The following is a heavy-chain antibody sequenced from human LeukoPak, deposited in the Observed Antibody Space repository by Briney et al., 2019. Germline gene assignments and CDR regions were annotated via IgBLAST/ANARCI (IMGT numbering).Heavy chain of an antibody. CDR3: ARDIEEGSSSWYKRYYFDY. Sequence: GASVKVSCKASGYTFTSYGISWVRQAPGQGLEWMGGISASNGNTNYAQKLQGRVTMTTDTSTSTAYMELRSLRSDDTAVYYCARDIEEGSSSWYKRYYFDYWGQGTLVTVSS. D-gene: IGHD6-13*01. CDR1: GYTFTSYG. J-gene: IGHJ4*02. CDR2: ISASNGNT. V-gene: IGHV1-18*01.